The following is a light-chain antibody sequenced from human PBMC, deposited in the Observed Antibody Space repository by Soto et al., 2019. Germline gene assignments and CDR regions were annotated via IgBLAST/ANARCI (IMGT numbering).Light chain of an antibody. CDR1: SSDVGGYNY. Sequence: QSALTQPASVSGSPGQSITISCTGTSSDVGGYNYVSWYQQQPGKAPKLMIYEVSNRPSGVSNRFSGSKSGNTASLTISGLQAEDEADYYCSSYTSSSTPLYVFGTGTKVTVL. CDR3: SSYTSSSTPLYV. V-gene: IGLV2-14*01. J-gene: IGLJ1*01. CDR2: EVS.